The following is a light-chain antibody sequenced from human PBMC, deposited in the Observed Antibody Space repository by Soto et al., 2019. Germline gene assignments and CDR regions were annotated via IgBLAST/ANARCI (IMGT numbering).Light chain of an antibody. CDR1: SSNIGAGHH. CDR2: NND. Sequence: QPVLTQPPSVSGAPGQRVTVSCTGSSSNIGAGHHVHWYQQLPGTAPKLIIYNNDNRPSGVPDRFSGSKSGTSASLAISGLKDDDEVESYCQSYDTSLSDVIFGGGTKLTVL. CDR3: QSYDTSLSDVI. V-gene: IGLV1-40*01. J-gene: IGLJ2*01.